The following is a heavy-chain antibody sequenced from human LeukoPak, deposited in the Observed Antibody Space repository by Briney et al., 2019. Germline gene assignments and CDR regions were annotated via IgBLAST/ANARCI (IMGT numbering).Heavy chain of an antibody. D-gene: IGHD6-19*01. Sequence: PGGSLRLSCAASGFTSSSYEMNWVRQAPGKGLEWVSYINTSGGTIYYADSVKGRFTISRDNVESSLYLQMNSLRADDTAVYYCARRHYNSGSTDYWGQGTLVTVSS. J-gene: IGHJ4*02. V-gene: IGHV3-48*03. CDR2: INTSGGTI. CDR3: ARRHYNSGSTDY. CDR1: GFTSSSYE.